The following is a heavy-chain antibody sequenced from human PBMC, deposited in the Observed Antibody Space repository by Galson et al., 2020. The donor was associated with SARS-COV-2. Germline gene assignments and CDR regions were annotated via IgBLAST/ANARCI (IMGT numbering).Heavy chain of an antibody. Sequence: GGSLRLSCAASGFTFSSYAMHWVRQAPGKGLEWVAVISYDGSNKYYADSVKGRFTISRDNSKNTLYLQMNSLRAEDTAVYYCARPMWIVAGAFGIWGQGTMVTVSS. CDR3: ARPMWIVAGAFGI. V-gene: IGHV3-30*01. CDR1: GFTFSSYA. J-gene: IGHJ3*02. CDR2: ISYDGSNK. D-gene: IGHD2-15*01.